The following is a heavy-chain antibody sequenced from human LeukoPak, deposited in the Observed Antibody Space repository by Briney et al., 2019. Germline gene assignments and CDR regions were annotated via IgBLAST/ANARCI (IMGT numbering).Heavy chain of an antibody. J-gene: IGHJ4*02. CDR1: GYTFTSYG. V-gene: IGHV1-18*01. CDR3: ARDRLSWGATISTVIY. CDR2: ISAYNGNT. Sequence: ASVKVSCKASGYTFTSYGISWVRQAPGQGLEWMGWISAYNGNTNYAQKLQGRVTMTTDTSTSTAYMELRSLRSDDTAVYYCARDRLSWGATISTVIYWGQGTLVTVSS. D-gene: IGHD5-12*01.